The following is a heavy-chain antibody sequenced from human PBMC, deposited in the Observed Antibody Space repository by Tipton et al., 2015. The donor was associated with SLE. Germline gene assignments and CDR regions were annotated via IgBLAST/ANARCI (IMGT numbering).Heavy chain of an antibody. D-gene: IGHD6-13*01. CDR1: GGSFSGYY. V-gene: IGHV4-34*01. CDR2: INHSGST. J-gene: IGHJ4*02. Sequence: TLSLTCAVYGGSFSGYYWSWIRPPPGKGLEWIGEINHSGSTNYNPSLKSRVTISVDTSKNQFSLKLSSVTAADTAVYYCARSAGAAAGTFDYWGQGTLVTVSS. CDR3: ARSAGAAAGTFDY.